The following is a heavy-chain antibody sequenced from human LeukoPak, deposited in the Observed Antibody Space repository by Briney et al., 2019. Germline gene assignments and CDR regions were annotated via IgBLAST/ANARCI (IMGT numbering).Heavy chain of an antibody. Sequence: GGSLRLSCAASGFTFNFRTDWMHWVRLVPEKGLEWLARINSDGSSITYADSVEGRFTVSRDNAKNTVYLQMNSLRAEDTAVYYCAKGSYFDWLCSVDYWGQGTLVTVSS. J-gene: IGHJ4*02. D-gene: IGHD3-9*01. CDR1: GFTFNFRTDW. CDR3: AKGSYFDWLCSVDY. CDR2: INSDGSSI. V-gene: IGHV3-74*03.